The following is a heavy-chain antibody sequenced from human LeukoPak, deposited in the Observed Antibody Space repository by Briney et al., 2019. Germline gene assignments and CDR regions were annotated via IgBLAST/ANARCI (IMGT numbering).Heavy chain of an antibody. D-gene: IGHD3-10*01. V-gene: IGHV4-30-4*08. CDR2: IYYSGST. J-gene: IGHJ3*02. Sequence: PSQTLSLTCTVSGGSISSGAYYWSWIRQHPGKGLEWIGYIYYSGSTNYNPSLKSRVTISVDTSKNQFSLKLSSVTAADTAVYYCARLYYYGSGGSSNKTNDAFDIWGQGTMVTVSS. CDR3: ARLYYYGSGGSSNKTNDAFDI. CDR1: GGSISSGAYY.